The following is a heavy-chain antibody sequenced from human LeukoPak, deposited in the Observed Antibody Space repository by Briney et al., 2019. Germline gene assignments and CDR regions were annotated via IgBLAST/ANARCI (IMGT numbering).Heavy chain of an antibody. CDR1: GFSISSDYS. CDR2: IHHSGST. V-gene: IGHV4-38-2*01. J-gene: IGHJ5*02. Sequence: SETLSLTCGVSGFSISSDYSWALIRQPPGKGLEWIGSIHHSGSTLYNSSLVSRVTISLDASKNQFSLLLTSVTAADTAVYYCARNGLRNFDWLDPWGQGTLVSVSS. CDR3: ARNGLRNFDWLDP. D-gene: IGHD3-3*02.